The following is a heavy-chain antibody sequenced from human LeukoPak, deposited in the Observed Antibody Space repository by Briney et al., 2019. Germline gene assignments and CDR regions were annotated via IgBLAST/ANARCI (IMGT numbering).Heavy chain of an antibody. V-gene: IGHV4-31*03. J-gene: IGHJ4*01. CDR2: IYYSGST. CDR1: GGSISSGGYY. D-gene: IGHD1-26*01. Sequence: PSQTLSLTCTVSGGSISSGGYYWSWIRQHPGKGLEWIGYIYYSGSTYYNPSLKSRVTISVDASKNQFSLKLSSVTAADTAVYYCARSLGWGATFDYWGHGNLVTVSS. CDR3: ARSLGWGATFDY.